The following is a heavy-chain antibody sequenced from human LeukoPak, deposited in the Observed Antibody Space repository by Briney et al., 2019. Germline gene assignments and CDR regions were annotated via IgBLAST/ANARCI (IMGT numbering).Heavy chain of an antibody. CDR3: ARVAVSGDN. D-gene: IGHD6-19*01. Sequence: SETLSLXCAVYGGSFSGYYWSWIRQPPGKGLEWIGEINHSGSTNYNPSLKSRVTISVDTSKNQFSLKLSSVTAADTAVYYCARVAVSGDNWGQGTLVTVSS. CDR1: GGSFSGYY. V-gene: IGHV4-34*01. CDR2: INHSGST. J-gene: IGHJ4*02.